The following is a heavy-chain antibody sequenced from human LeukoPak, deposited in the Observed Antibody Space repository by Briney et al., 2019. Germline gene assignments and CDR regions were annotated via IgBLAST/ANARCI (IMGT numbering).Heavy chain of an antibody. D-gene: IGHD2-2*01. Sequence: PGGSLRLSCSASGFPFSSYSMNWVRQAPGKGLEWVSYISSSSTIYYADSVKGRFTISRDNAKNSLYLQMNSLRDEDTAVYYCARDPCSSTSCYPDYWGQGTLVTVSS. CDR3: ARDPCSSTSCYPDY. J-gene: IGHJ4*02. V-gene: IGHV3-48*02. CDR2: ISSSSTI. CDR1: GFPFSSYS.